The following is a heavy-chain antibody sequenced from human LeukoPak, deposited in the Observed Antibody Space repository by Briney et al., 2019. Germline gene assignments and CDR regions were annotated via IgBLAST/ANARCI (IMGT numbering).Heavy chain of an antibody. Sequence: PSETLSLTCTVSGDSVSNYYWTWIRQPPGKGLEWIGYIYYRGSTNYNPSLKSRLTMSVDTSKNQFSLKLTSVTAADTAVYHCARGRDGYLYYYFDYWGQGTLVTVSS. D-gene: IGHD5-24*01. J-gene: IGHJ4*02. CDR2: IYYRGST. CDR1: GDSVSNYY. CDR3: ARGRDGYLYYYFDY. V-gene: IGHV4-59*02.